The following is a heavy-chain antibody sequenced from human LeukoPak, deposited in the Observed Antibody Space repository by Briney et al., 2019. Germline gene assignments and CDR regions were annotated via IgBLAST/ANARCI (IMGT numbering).Heavy chain of an antibody. Sequence: PGGSLRLSCAASGFTFDDYTMHWVRQAPGKGLEWVSLISWDGGCTYYADSVKGRFTIPRDNSKNSLYLQMNSLRTEDTALYYCAKDLALRGYGHISGWVDYWGQGTLVTVSS. V-gene: IGHV3-43*01. CDR2: ISWDGGCT. CDR3: AKDLALRGYGHISGWVDY. D-gene: IGHD6-19*01. CDR1: GFTFDDYT. J-gene: IGHJ4*02.